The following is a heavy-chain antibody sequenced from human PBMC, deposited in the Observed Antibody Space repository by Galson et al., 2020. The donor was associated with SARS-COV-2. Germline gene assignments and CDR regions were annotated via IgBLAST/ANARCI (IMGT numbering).Heavy chain of an antibody. CDR2: ISVHNGNT. CDR1: RYTFTSYG. D-gene: IGHD2-15*01. CDR3: ATENCSGGSCCPPAPYYYCYYGMDV. J-gene: IGHJ6*02. Sequence: ASVTVSCQPSRYTFTSYGISWVRQAPAQGLEWMVWISVHNGNTNYAQNLQGRVTMTTDTSTSTAYMELRSLRSDDTAVYYCATENCSGGSCCPPAPYYYCYYGMDVWGQGTTVTVSS. V-gene: IGHV1-18*04.